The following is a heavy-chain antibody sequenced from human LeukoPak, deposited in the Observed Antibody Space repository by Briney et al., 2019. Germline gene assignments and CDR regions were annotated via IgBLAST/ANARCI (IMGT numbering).Heavy chain of an antibody. Sequence: ASLKVSCKASGYTFTSYDIIWVRQAPGQGLEWMGWMNPNSGHKDYAQKFQGRVTMTRSTSINTPYMELTSLTSEDSAVYYCASSIVESRKRSDYWGQGTLVTVSS. D-gene: IGHD2-21*01. CDR3: ASSIVESRKRSDY. J-gene: IGHJ4*02. CDR2: MNPNSGHK. V-gene: IGHV1-8*01. CDR1: GYTFTSYD.